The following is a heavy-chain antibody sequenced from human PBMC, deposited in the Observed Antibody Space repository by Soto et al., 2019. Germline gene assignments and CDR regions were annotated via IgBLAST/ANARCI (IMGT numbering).Heavy chain of an antibody. CDR3: ARDRDIVVVPAAISSAGGMDV. CDR1: GGTFSSYA. J-gene: IGHJ6*02. CDR2: IIPIFGTA. Sequence: SVKVSCKASGGTFSSYAISWVRQAPGQGLEWMGGIIPIFGTANYAQKFQGRVTITADESTSTAYMELSSLRSEDTAVYYCARDRDIVVVPAAISSAGGMDVWGQGTTVTVSS. D-gene: IGHD2-2*01. V-gene: IGHV1-69*13.